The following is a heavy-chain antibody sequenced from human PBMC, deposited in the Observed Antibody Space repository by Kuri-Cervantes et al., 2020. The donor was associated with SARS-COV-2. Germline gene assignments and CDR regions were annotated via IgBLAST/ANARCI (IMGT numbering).Heavy chain of an antibody. D-gene: IGHD6-13*01. CDR3: ARDSGKWGWYSFDM. Sequence: SETLSLTCTVSGGSISSYYWSWIRQPAGKGLEWIGRIYTSGSTNYNPSLKSRVTISVDTSKNQLSLRLNSVTAADTALYYCARDSGKWGWYSFDMWGQGTMVTVSS. V-gene: IGHV4-4*07. J-gene: IGHJ3*02. CDR1: GGSISSYY. CDR2: IYTSGST.